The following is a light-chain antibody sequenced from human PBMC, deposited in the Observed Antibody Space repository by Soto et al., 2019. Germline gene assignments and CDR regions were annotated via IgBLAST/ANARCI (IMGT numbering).Light chain of an antibody. CDR3: QQRSSWPLT. V-gene: IGKV3-11*01. CDR1: QSISSY. Sequence: EIVLTQSPATLSLSPGERATLSCRASQSISSYLAWYQQKRGQAPRLLIYDASNRATGIPARFSGSGSGTDFTLTISSLETEDFEVYYCQQRSSWPLTFGGGTKVDIK. CDR2: DAS. J-gene: IGKJ4*01.